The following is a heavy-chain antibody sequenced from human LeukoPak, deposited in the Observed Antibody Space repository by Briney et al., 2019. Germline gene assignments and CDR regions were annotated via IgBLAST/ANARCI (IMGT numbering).Heavy chain of an antibody. D-gene: IGHD1-26*01. CDR3: ITRPNPVGY. CDR1: GFTFSSAW. Sequence: GGSLRLSCAASGFTFSSAWMSWVRQAPGKGLEWVGRIKTKTDGETTDYAAPVKGRFTISRDDSKDTLYLQMNSLTTEDTAVYYCITRPNPVGYWGQGTLVTVSS. V-gene: IGHV3-15*01. J-gene: IGHJ4*02. CDR2: IKTKTDGETT.